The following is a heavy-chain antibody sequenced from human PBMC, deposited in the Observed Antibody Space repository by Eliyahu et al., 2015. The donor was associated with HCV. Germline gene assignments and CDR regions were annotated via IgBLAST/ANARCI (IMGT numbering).Heavy chain of an antibody. Sequence: EVQLVESGGGLVKPGGSLRLSCAASGFTFSNAWMSWVRQAPGKGLEWVGRIKSKTDGGTTDYAAPVKGRFTISRDDSKNTLYLQMNSLKTEDTAVYYCTTGRYSGYEGVIGYWGQGTLVTVSS. V-gene: IGHV3-15*01. D-gene: IGHD5-12*01. J-gene: IGHJ4*02. CDR1: GFTFSNAW. CDR2: IKSKTDGGTT. CDR3: TTGRYSGYEGVIGY.